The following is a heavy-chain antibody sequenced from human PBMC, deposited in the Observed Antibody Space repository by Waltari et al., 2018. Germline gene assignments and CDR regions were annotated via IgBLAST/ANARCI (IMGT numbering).Heavy chain of an antibody. V-gene: IGHV4-34*01. CDR2: INHSGST. CDR1: GGSFSGYY. D-gene: IGHD6-13*01. Sequence: QVQLQQWGAGLLKPSETLSLTCAVYGGSFSGYYWSWIRQPPGKGLEWIGEINHSGSTNYNPSLKSRVTISVDTSKNQFSLKLSSVTAADTAMYYCARVPSIAAAGIIDYWGQGTLVTVSS. J-gene: IGHJ4*02. CDR3: ARVPSIAAAGIIDY.